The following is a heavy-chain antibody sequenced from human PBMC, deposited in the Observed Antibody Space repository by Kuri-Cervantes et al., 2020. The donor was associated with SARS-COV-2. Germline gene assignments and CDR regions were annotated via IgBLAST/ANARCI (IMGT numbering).Heavy chain of an antibody. V-gene: IGHV1-69*02. CDR2: IIPILGIA. Sequence: SVKVSCKASGYTFTSYTISWVRQAPGQGLEWMGRIIPILGIANYAQKFQGRVTITADKSTSTAYMELSSLRSEDTAVYYCARGIVVVVAAMGYFDYWGQGTLVTVSS. D-gene: IGHD2-15*01. J-gene: IGHJ4*02. CDR1: GYTFTSYT. CDR3: ARGIVVVVAAMGYFDY.